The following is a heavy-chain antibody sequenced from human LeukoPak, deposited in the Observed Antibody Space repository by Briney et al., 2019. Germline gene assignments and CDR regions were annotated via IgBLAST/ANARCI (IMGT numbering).Heavy chain of an antibody. CDR2: ISDSGART. D-gene: IGHD1-7*01. Sequence: EGSLRRSCAASGFTFSNYGMTWVRQAPAKGLEWVSIISDSGARTYYADSVKGRFTISRDNSKNTMYLQMNSLRAEDTAVYYCAKRGMSGTKEFDYWGQGTLVTVSS. V-gene: IGHV3-23*01. CDR1: GFTFSNYG. J-gene: IGHJ4*02. CDR3: AKRGMSGTKEFDY.